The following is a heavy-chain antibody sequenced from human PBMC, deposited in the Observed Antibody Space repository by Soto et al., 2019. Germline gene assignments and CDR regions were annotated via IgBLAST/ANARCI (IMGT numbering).Heavy chain of an antibody. J-gene: IGHJ4*02. D-gene: IGHD6-13*01. CDR1: GGSISSSSYY. CDR2: IYYSGST. V-gene: IGHV4-39*01. Sequence: SETLSLTCTVSGGSISSSSYYWGWIRQPPGKGLEWIGSIYYSGSTYYNPSLKSRVTISVDTSKNQFSLKLSSVTAADTAVYYCARLPLAAAEYYFDYWGQGTLVTVSS. CDR3: ARLPLAAAEYYFDY.